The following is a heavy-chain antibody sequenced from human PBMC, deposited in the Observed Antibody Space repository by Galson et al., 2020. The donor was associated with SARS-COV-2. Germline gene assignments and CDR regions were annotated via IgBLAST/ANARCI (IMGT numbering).Heavy chain of an antibody. CDR2: ISGSGGST. CDR1: GFTFSSYA. CDR3: AKDSSSWDNN. J-gene: IGHJ4*02. V-gene: IGHV3-23*01. Sequence: GESLKISCAASGFTFSSYAMSWVRQAPGKGLEWVSAISGSGGSTYYADSVKGRFTISRDNSKNTLYLQMNSLRAEDTAVYYCAKDSSSWDNNWGQGTLVTVSS. D-gene: IGHD6-13*01.